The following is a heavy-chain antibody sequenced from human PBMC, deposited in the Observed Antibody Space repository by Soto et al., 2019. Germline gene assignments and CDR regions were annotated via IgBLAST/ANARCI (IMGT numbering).Heavy chain of an antibody. D-gene: IGHD3-16*01. J-gene: IGHJ5*02. Sequence: SETLSLTCAVSGGSIGTSAYYLGWIRQAPGKGLEWIGSINHSGNTYLSPSLKDRVTMSVDTSKNSFSLKLRSATAADTGLYYCSRSVSEGVDPWVQGTLVTVSS. CDR1: GGSIGTSAYY. V-gene: IGHV4-39*01. CDR3: SRSVSEGVDP. CDR2: INHSGNT.